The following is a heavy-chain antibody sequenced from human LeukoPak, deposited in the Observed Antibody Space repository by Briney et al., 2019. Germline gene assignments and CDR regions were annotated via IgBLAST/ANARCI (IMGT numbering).Heavy chain of an antibody. V-gene: IGHV3-30-3*01. CDR3: ARRGSGDAFDI. Sequence: PGGSLRLSCAASGFTFSSYAMHWVRQAPGKGLEWVAVISYDGSSKYYADSVKGRFTISRDNSKNTLYLQMNSLRAEDTAVYYCARRGSGDAFDIWGQGTMVTVSS. D-gene: IGHD5-12*01. J-gene: IGHJ3*02. CDR1: GFTFSSYA. CDR2: ISYDGSSK.